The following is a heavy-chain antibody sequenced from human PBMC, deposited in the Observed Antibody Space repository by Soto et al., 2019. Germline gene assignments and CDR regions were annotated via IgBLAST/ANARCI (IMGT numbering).Heavy chain of an antibody. CDR2: ISYDGGDK. V-gene: IGHV3-30*18. CDR3: AKALFLFRHGYGAYADYDY. CDR1: GFTFSSYG. Sequence: QVQLVESGGGVVQPGRSLRLSCAASGFTFSSYGMHWVRQAPGKGLEWVAVISYDGGDKYYADSVRGRFTISRDNSKNTLYMQMNSLRAEDKAMYYCAKALFLFRHGYGAYADYDYWGQGPLVTVSS. D-gene: IGHD4-17*01. J-gene: IGHJ4*02.